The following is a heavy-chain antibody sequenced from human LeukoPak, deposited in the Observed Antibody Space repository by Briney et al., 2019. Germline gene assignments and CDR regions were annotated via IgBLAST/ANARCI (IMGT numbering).Heavy chain of an antibody. CDR2: ISGSGGST. J-gene: IGHJ6*03. CDR1: GFTVSGHY. CDR3: AKDGPSGYPYYFYIDV. V-gene: IGHV3-23*01. Sequence: GGSLRLSCAASGFTVSGHYMSWVRQAPGKGLEWVSAISGSGGSTYYADSVKGRFTISRDNSKNTLYLQMNSLRAEDTAVYYCAKDGPSGYPYYFYIDVWGKGTTVTVSS. D-gene: IGHD3-10*01.